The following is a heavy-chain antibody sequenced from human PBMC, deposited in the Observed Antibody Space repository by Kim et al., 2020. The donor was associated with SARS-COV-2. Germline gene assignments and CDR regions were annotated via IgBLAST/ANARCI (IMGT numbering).Heavy chain of an antibody. V-gene: IGHV1-3*01. D-gene: IGHD2-8*01. Sequence: ASVKVSCKASGYTFTSYAMHWVRQAPGQRLEWMGWINAGNGNTKYSQKFQGRVTITRDTSASTAYMELSSLRSEDTAVYYCARDGGDIVLMGIHWGDYWGQGTLVTVSS. CDR1: GYTFTSYA. J-gene: IGHJ4*02. CDR2: INAGNGNT. CDR3: ARDGGDIVLMGIHWGDY.